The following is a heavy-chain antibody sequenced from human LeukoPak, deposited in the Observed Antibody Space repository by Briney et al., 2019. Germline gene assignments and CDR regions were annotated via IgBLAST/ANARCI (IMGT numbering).Heavy chain of an antibody. D-gene: IGHD3-3*01. J-gene: IGHJ6*02. CDR1: GFTFSSYS. V-gene: IGHV3-74*01. CDR2: INSDGSST. Sequence: PGGSLRLSCAASGFTFSSYSMHWVRQAPGKGLVWVSRINSDGSSTSYADSVKGRFTISRDNAKNTLYLQMNSLRAEDTAVYYCAREGRGVGGYDFWSGYYEDYYYYGMDVWGQGTTVTVSS. CDR3: AREGRGVGGYDFWSGYYEDYYYYGMDV.